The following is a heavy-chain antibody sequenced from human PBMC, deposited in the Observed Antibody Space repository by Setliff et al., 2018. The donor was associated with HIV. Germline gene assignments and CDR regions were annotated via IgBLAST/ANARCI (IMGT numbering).Heavy chain of an antibody. D-gene: IGHD2-21*02. J-gene: IGHJ4*02. CDR3: ARELYGGNSRPFDY. CDR2: IYYTGIT. Sequence: SETLSLTCSISGGSVTSYLWHWFRQPPGKGLEWIRYIYYTGITDNNPSLEGRVTISVDTSKNQVSLRLKSVTTADTAVYYCARELYGGNSRPFDYWGQGALVTVSS. V-gene: IGHV4-59*02. CDR1: GGSVTSYL.